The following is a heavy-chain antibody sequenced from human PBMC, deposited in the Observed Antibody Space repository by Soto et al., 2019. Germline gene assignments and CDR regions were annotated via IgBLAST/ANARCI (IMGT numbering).Heavy chain of an antibody. CDR1: GGSISSYY. CDR2: IFDSGST. V-gene: IGHV4-59*01. J-gene: IGHJ4*02. Sequence: SETLSLTCTVSGGSISSYYWSWIRQPPGKGLEWIGNIFDSGSTNYDPSLKSRVTISVDTSKNQFSLRVRSVTAADTAVYYCARVGAAAAPGYFDYWGQGTLVTVSS. CDR3: ARVGAAAAPGYFDY. D-gene: IGHD6-13*01.